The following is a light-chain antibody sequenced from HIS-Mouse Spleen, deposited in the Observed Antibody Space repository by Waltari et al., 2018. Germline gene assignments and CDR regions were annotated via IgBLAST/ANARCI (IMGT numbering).Light chain of an antibody. CDR2: GAS. Sequence: EIVLTQSPGTLSLSTGERATLSCRASQSVSSSYLAWYQQKPGQAPRLLIYGASSRATGIPDRFSGSGSGTDFTLTISRLEPEDFAVHYCQQYGSSPPGTFGQGTKLEIK. CDR3: QQYGSSPPGT. J-gene: IGKJ2*01. CDR1: QSVSSSY. V-gene: IGKV3-20*01.